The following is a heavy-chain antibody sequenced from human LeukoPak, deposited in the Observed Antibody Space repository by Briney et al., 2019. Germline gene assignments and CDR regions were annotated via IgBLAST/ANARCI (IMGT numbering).Heavy chain of an antibody. CDR1: GYTFTSYG. Sequence: ASVKVSCEASGYTFTSYGISWVRQAPGQGLEWMGWISAYNGNTNYAQKLQGRVTMTTDTSTSTAYMELRSLRSDDTAVYYCAREGPGIVGAIFSKAFDIWGQGTMVTVSS. D-gene: IGHD1-26*01. CDR2: ISAYNGNT. V-gene: IGHV1-18*01. J-gene: IGHJ3*02. CDR3: AREGPGIVGAIFSKAFDI.